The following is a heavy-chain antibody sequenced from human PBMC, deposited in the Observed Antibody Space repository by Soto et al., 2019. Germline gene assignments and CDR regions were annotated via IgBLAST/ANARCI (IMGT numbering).Heavy chain of an antibody. V-gene: IGHV3-33*01. J-gene: IGHJ4*02. D-gene: IGHD5-18*01. Sequence: QVQLVESGGGVVQPGRSLRLSCAASGFTFSSYGIHWVRQAPGKGLEWVAVIWYDGSNKYYVDSVKGRFTISRDKSKNTLYLQMNSLRAEDTAVYYCAREGYSYVIDYWGQGTLVTVSS. CDR1: GFTFSSYG. CDR2: IWYDGSNK. CDR3: AREGYSYVIDY.